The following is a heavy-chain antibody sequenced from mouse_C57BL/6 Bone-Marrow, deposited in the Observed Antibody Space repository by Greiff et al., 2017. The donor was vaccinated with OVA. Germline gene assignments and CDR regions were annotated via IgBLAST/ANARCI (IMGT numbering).Heavy chain of an antibody. CDR1: GYSFTGYY. V-gene: IGHV1-43*01. CDR3: AREISLYYYGSSYWFAY. Sequence: VQLKQFGPELVKPGASVKISCKASGYSFTGYYMHWVKQSSEKSLEWIGEINPSTGGTSYNQKFKGKATLTVDKSSSTAYMQLKSLTSEDSAVYYCAREISLYYYGSSYWFAYWGQGTLVTVSA. D-gene: IGHD1-1*01. CDR2: INPSTGGT. J-gene: IGHJ3*01.